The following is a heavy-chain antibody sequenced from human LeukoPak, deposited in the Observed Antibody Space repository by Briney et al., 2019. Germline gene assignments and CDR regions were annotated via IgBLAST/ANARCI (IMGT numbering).Heavy chain of an antibody. J-gene: IGHJ4*02. CDR2: ISWNSGSI. CDR3: AKDKSMVTFSTFDY. D-gene: IGHD5-18*01. CDR1: GFTFDDYA. V-gene: IGHV3-9*01. Sequence: GGCLRLSCAASGFTFDDYAMHWVRQAPGKGLEWVSGISWNSGSIGYADSVKGRFTISRDNAKNSLYLQMNSLRAEDTALYYCAKDKSMVTFSTFDYWGQGTLVTVSS.